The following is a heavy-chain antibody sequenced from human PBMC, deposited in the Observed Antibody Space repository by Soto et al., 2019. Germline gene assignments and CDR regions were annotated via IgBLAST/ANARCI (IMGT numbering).Heavy chain of an antibody. CDR3: ARGQSFGY. D-gene: IGHD3-16*01. Sequence: QVQLQQWGAGLLKPSETLSLTCAVYGGSFSGYYWSWIRQPPGKGLEWIGEINHSGSTNYNPSLXSXVXXSVDTSKNQFSRKLSSVTAADTAVYYCARGQSFGYWGQGTLVTVSS. J-gene: IGHJ4*02. CDR2: INHSGST. CDR1: GGSFSGYY. V-gene: IGHV4-34*01.